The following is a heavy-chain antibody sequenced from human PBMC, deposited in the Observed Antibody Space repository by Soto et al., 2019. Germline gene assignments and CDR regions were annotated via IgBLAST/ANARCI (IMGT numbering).Heavy chain of an antibody. V-gene: IGHV3-30*18. CDR3: AKGDYYDSSGPFDY. CDR2: ISSDGSKK. D-gene: IGHD3-22*01. CDR1: GFTLNNYG. Sequence: GGSLRLSCAASGFTLNNYGIHWVRQTPGQGLEWVAVISSDGSKKYYADSVKGRFTISRDNSKNTLYLQMSSLRAEDTAVYYCAKGDYYDSSGPFDYWGQGTVVTVSS. J-gene: IGHJ4*02.